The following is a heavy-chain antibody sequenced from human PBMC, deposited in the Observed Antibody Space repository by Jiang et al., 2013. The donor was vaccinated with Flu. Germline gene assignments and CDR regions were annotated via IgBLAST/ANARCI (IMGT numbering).Heavy chain of an antibody. CDR1: GDTFSNYA. Sequence: SGAEVKKPGSSVKVSCKASGDTFSNYAFNWVRQAPGQGLEWMGGIIPIFGTANYAQKFQGRVTITADESTSTAYMEVSSLRSEDTAVYYCARSHYWSDRYYYHAMDVWGQGTTVTVSS. CDR2: IIPIFGTA. D-gene: IGHD1-1*01. V-gene: IGHV1-69*01. CDR3: ARSHYWSDRYYYHAMDV. J-gene: IGHJ6*02.